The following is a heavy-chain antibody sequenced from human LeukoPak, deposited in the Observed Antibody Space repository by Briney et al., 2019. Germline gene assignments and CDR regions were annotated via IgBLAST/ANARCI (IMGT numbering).Heavy chain of an antibody. Sequence: GGSLRLSCAASEFSVGSNYMTWVRQAPGKGLEWVSLIYSGGSTYYADSVKGRFTISRDNSKNTLYLQMNSLRAEDTAVYYCAKLYCSGGSCYHAPFDYWGQGTLVTVSS. D-gene: IGHD2-15*01. V-gene: IGHV3-66*04. CDR1: EFSVGSNY. CDR2: IYSGGST. CDR3: AKLYCSGGSCYHAPFDY. J-gene: IGHJ4*02.